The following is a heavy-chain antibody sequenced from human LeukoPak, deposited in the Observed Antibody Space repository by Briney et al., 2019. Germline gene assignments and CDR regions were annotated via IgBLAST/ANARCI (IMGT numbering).Heavy chain of an antibody. V-gene: IGHV4-34*09. Sequence: SETLSLTCAVYGGSFSGYYWSWIRQPPGKGLEWIGEINHSGSTYYNPSLKSRVTISVDTSKNQFSLKLSSVTAADTAVYYCARVDPYSASYFDYWGQGTLVTVSS. J-gene: IGHJ4*02. D-gene: IGHD1-26*01. CDR3: ARVDPYSASYFDY. CDR2: INHSGST. CDR1: GGSFSGYY.